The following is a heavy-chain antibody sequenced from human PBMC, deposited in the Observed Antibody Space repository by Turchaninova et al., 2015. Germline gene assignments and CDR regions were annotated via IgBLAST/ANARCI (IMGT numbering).Heavy chain of an antibody. V-gene: IGHV2-70*04. CDR1: GFSLSTRGMR. CDR2: IDWDDEK. Sequence: QVTLKESGPALVKPTQTLTLTCTFSGFSLSTRGMRVSWIRQPPGKALECLARIDWDDEKFYSTSLKTRLTISKEPPKNQVVLTMTNMDPVDTATYYCARIREGDSFDIWGQGTMVTVSS. CDR3: ARIREGDSFDI. J-gene: IGHJ3*02.